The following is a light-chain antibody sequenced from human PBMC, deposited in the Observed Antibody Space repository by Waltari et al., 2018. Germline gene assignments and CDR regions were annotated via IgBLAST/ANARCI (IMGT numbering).Light chain of an antibody. Sequence: QSVLTQPPSVSAAPGQKVTISCSGSSSNIGNYSVSWYHQLPGTAPKLLIYDNNKRPSGIPDRFSASKSGTSATLGIPGLQIGDEADYYCATWDNSLSEVVFGGGTKLTVL. J-gene: IGLJ2*01. CDR3: ATWDNSLSEVV. CDR2: DNN. V-gene: IGLV1-51*01. CDR1: SSNIGNYS.